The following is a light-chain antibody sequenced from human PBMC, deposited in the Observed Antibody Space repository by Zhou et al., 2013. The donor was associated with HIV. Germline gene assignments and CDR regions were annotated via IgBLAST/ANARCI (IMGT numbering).Light chain of an antibody. CDR3: QQYDRSPIT. CDR2: GAS. Sequence: EIVLTQSPGTLSLSPGERATLSCRVSQTVSRSYLAWYQQKPGQAPRLLISGASTRALGIPDRFSGSGSGTDFTLSISRLEPEDFAVYYCQQYDRSPITCGQGTRLE. V-gene: IGKV3-20*01. CDR1: QTVSRSY. J-gene: IGKJ5*01.